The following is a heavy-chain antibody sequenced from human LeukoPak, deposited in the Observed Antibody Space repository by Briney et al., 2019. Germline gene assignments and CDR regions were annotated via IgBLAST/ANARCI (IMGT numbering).Heavy chain of an antibody. V-gene: IGHV3-23*01. J-gene: IGHJ6*03. CDR2: LSGSAGSK. D-gene: IGHD2-15*01. CDR1: GISLSNSG. CDR3: AKGKRYCSGGSCYYGYYYYMDV. Sequence: PGGSLRHSCAVSGISLSNSGMSWVRQAAGKGVGRVSALSGSAGSKYYADSVKGRFTISRDNSKNTLYLQMNSLRAEDTAVYYCAKGKRYCSGGSCYYGYYYYMDVWGKGTTVTVSS.